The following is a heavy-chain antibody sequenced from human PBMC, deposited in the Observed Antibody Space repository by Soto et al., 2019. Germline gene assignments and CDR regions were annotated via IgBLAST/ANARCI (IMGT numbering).Heavy chain of an antibody. D-gene: IGHD2-2*01. Sequence: GSLSLSCAASGLTWNNYAMSWVLQAPGKGLEWVSAISANGQGIYYADSVKGRFIISRDSSKNTVFLHMDSLTAEDTAVYYCAKDRDYPRDQFHNWGQGTLVTVSS. J-gene: IGHJ4*02. V-gene: IGHV3-23*01. CDR1: GLTWNNYA. CDR2: ISANGQGI. CDR3: AKDRDYPRDQFHN.